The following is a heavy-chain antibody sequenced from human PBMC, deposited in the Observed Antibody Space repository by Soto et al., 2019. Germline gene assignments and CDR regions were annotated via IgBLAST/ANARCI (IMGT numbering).Heavy chain of an antibody. CDR3: TTYGYFGLESLEY. CDR2: LKSTNNGGTP. V-gene: IGHV3-15*01. Sequence: GGSLRLSCAASGFTFNTAWMSWVRQAPGMGLEWVGRLKSTNNGGTPDYAAPVKGRFTISRDDSRNTLFLQMNGLTTEDTGIYYCTTYGYFGLESLEYWGQGTQVTVSS. D-gene: IGHD5-18*01. CDR1: GFTFNTAW. J-gene: IGHJ4*02.